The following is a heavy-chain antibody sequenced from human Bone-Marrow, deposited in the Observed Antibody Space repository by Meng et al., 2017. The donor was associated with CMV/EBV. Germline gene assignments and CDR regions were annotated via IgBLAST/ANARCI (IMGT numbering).Heavy chain of an antibody. J-gene: IGHJ4*02. Sequence: GGSLRLSCAASGFTFGDYAMHWVRQLPGKGLEWVSGISWDSGTIDYADSVKGRFTISRDNAKKTLYLQMNSLRADDMALYFCAKGYCSSPSCLFDYWGQGTLVPSPQ. CDR2: ISWDSGTI. V-gene: IGHV3-9*03. CDR1: GFTFGDYA. D-gene: IGHD2-2*01. CDR3: AKGYCSSPSCLFDY.